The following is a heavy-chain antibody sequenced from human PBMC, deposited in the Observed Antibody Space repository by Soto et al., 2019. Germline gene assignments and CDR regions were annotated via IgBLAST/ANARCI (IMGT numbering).Heavy chain of an antibody. D-gene: IGHD2-15*01. Sequence: GGSLRLSCAASGFTFSSCEMNWVRQAPGKGLEWVSYISSSGSTIYYADSVKGRFTISRDNAKNSLYLQMNSLRAEDTAVYYCARQSIYCSGGSCYSYYFDYWGQGTLVTVSS. V-gene: IGHV3-48*03. CDR2: ISSSGSTI. CDR1: GFTFSSCE. J-gene: IGHJ4*02. CDR3: ARQSIYCSGGSCYSYYFDY.